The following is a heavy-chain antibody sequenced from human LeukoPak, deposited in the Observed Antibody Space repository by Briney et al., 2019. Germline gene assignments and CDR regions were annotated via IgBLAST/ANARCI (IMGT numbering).Heavy chain of an antibody. Sequence: PSETLSLTCTVSGVSISSYYWNWIRQPPGKGLEWIGYIYYSGSTNYNPSLKSRVTISVDTSKNQFSLKLSSVTAADTAVYYCARDGSSGWAPRFDYWGQGTLVTVSS. J-gene: IGHJ4*02. CDR3: ARDGSSGWAPRFDY. CDR1: GVSISSYY. D-gene: IGHD6-19*01. V-gene: IGHV4-59*01. CDR2: IYYSGST.